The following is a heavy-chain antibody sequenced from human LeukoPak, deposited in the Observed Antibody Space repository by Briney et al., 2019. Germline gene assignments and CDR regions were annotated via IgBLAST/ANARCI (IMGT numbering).Heavy chain of an antibody. V-gene: IGHV4-39*07. CDR1: GVSISSSNYY. D-gene: IGHD1-26*01. CDR3: GRGDEKAWEVLHD. Sequence: PSETLSLICTVSGVSISSSNYYWGWIRQPPGEGLEWIGDTNHSGSPNYNPSLKSRVTISVDTSKNQFSLRLTSVTASDTAVYYCGRGDEKAWEVLHDWGQGTLVTVSS. CDR2: TNHSGSP. J-gene: IGHJ4*02.